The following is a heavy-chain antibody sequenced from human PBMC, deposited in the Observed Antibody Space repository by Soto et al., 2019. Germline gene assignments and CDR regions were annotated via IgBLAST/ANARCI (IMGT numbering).Heavy chain of an antibody. V-gene: IGHV4-39*01. CDR2: IFNSGNT. D-gene: IGHD3-22*01. Sequence: SETLSLTCSVSGGSISSISDDWAWIRQPPGKGLEWIGNIFNSGNTYYKSSFKGRVTISVDTSKNQFSLKLSSVTAADTAVYYCARHDRYYYDSSGYRWFDPWGQGTLVTVSS. CDR3: ARHDRYYYDSSGYRWFDP. CDR1: GGSISSISDD. J-gene: IGHJ5*02.